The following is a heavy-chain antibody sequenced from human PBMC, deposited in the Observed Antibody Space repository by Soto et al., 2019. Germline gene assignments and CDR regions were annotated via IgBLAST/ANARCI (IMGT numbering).Heavy chain of an antibody. CDR2: ISYSGST. J-gene: IGHJ4*02. CDR1: GGSISGYY. CDR3: ARDQGYGGLFDY. Sequence: SETLSLTCTVSGGSISGYYWSWIRQPPGKGLEWIGYISYSGSTYYNSSLKSRLTISVDTSKNQFSLKLSSVTAADTAIYYCARDQGYGGLFDYWGQGTLVTVSS. D-gene: IGHD4-17*01. V-gene: IGHV4-59*01.